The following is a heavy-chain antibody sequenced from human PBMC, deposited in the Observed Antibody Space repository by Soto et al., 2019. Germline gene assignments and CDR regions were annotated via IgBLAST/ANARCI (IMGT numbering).Heavy chain of an antibody. D-gene: IGHD5-12*01. CDR2: SRDKVHSHTT. CDR3: ARGVVSTGYFDY. V-gene: IGHV3-72*01. J-gene: IGHJ4*02. Sequence: EVQLAESGGGLVQPGGSLRLSCAASGFTFSDHYMDWVRQAPGKGLEWVGHSRDKVHSHTTEYAASVKGRFTISRGDSENSLYLQMNSLKTEDTAVYYCARGVVSTGYFDYWGQGTLVTVSS. CDR1: GFTFSDHY.